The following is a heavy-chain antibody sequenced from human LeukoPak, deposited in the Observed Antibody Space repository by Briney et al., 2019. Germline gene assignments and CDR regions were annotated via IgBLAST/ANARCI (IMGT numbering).Heavy chain of an antibody. V-gene: IGHV3-7*01. J-gene: IGHJ4*02. D-gene: IGHD1-26*01. CDR2: IKEDGSEK. Sequence: GGSLRLSCAASGFAFSNYWMIWVRQAPGKGLEWVANIKEDGSEKDYVDSVKGRFTISRDNAKNSLYLQMNSLRAEDTAVYYCARDLLGWELHYFDYWGQGTLVTVSS. CDR3: ARDLLGWELHYFDY. CDR1: GFAFSNYW.